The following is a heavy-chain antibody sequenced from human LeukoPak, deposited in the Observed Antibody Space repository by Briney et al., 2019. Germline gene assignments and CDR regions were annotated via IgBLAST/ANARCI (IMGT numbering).Heavy chain of an antibody. Sequence: GGSLRLSCAASGFTFTGYYMSWIRQAPGKGLEWVSNIETSSTYRNYADSVKGRFTISRDNAKNSLYLQMNSLRAEDTAVYYCAKLDGITGLDYWGQGTLVTVSS. D-gene: IGHD1-14*01. CDR3: AKLDGITGLDY. CDR2: IETSSTYR. CDR1: GFTFTGYY. J-gene: IGHJ4*02. V-gene: IGHV3-11*06.